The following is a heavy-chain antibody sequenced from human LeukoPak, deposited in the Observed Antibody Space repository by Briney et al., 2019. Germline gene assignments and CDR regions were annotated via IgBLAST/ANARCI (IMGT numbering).Heavy chain of an antibody. CDR2: IGTTGDT. D-gene: IGHD3-10*01. CDR3: GRAVGAARGVNYFDY. CDR1: GFSFSSYD. J-gene: IGHJ4*02. V-gene: IGHV3-13*01. Sequence: GGSLRLSCAASGFSFSSYDMHWVRQVTGKYLEWVSAIGTTGDTYYPGSVKGRFTISRENAKNSLYLQMNSLRAGDTAVYYCGRAVGAARGVNYFDYWGQGTLVTVSS.